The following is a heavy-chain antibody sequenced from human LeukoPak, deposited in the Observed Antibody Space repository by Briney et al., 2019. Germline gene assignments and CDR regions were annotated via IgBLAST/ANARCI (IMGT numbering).Heavy chain of an antibody. D-gene: IGHD4-23*01. CDR2: VAPGGTGP. CDR1: GFTFNDYW. CDR3: ARDMRPYGGNPGAS. V-gene: IGHV3-74*01. Sequence: GGSLRLSCAASGFTFNDYWMRWVGEAPGKGLVWVSRVAPGGTGPSYADSVKGRYTSSRVNAKNTPYLQMYGRSADDRAVYCCARDMRPYGGNPGASWGQGTLVTVSS. J-gene: IGHJ5*02.